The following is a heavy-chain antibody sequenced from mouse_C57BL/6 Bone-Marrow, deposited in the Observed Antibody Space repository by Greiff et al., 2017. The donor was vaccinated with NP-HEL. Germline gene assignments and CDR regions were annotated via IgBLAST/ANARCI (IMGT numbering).Heavy chain of an antibody. CDR2: IYPGDGDT. V-gene: IGHV1-82*01. Sequence: QVQLQQSGPELVKPGASVKISCKASGYAFSSSWMNWVKQRPGKGLEWIGRIYPGDGDTNYNGTFKGKATLTADKSSSTAYMQLSSLTSEDSAVYFCARWGGNYGFAYWGQGTLVTVSA. CDR3: ARWGGNYGFAY. D-gene: IGHD2-1*01. J-gene: IGHJ3*01. CDR1: GYAFSSSW.